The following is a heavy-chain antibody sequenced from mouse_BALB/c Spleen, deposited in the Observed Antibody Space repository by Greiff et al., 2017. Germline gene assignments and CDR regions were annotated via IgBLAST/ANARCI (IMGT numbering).Heavy chain of an antibody. CDR1: GFSLTSYG. Sequence: QVQLQQSGPGLVAPSQSLSITCTVSGFSLTSYGVHWVRQPPGKGLEWLGVIWAGGSTNYNSALMSRLSISKDNSKSQVFLKMNSLQTDDTAMYYCARALITTDGGFAYWGQGTLVTVSA. J-gene: IGHJ3*01. D-gene: IGHD1-1*01. V-gene: IGHV2-9*02. CDR3: ARALITTDGGFAY. CDR2: IWAGGST.